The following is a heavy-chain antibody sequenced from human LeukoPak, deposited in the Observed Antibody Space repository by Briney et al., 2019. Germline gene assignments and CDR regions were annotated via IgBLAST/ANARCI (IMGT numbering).Heavy chain of an antibody. CDR2: IYYTGST. V-gene: IGHV4-59*01. CDR1: GGSISSDY. J-gene: IGHJ6*02. Sequence: SETLSVTCTVSGGSISSDYWSWIRQPPGKGLEWIGYIYYTGSTTYNPSLKSRLTISLDTSKNQFSLKLTSVTAADTAVYYCARHIAVGEDVWGQGTTVTVFS. CDR3: ARHIAVGEDV. D-gene: IGHD6-19*01.